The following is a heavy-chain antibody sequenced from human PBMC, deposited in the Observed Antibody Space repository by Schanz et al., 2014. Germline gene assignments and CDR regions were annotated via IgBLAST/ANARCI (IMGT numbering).Heavy chain of an antibody. CDR3: ARGIGGYGANNYFDY. V-gene: IGHV1-3*04. CDR2: INTGSGDT. Sequence: QVHLVQSGAEVKRPGASVKVSCKASEYSFTSYSMHWVRQAPGQRLEWMGWINTGSGDTKYSQNFQGRVTITRDTSASTAYMELSSLRTEDTAVYSCARGIGGYGANNYFDYCGQGTLVNDST. J-gene: IGHJ4*02. CDR1: EYSFTSYS. D-gene: IGHD5-12*01.